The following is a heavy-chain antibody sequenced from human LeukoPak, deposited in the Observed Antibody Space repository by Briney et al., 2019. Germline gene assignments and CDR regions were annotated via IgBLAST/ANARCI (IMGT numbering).Heavy chain of an antibody. Sequence: GRSLRLSCAASGFTFSSYAMHWVRQAPGKGLEWVAVISYDGSNKYYADSVKGRFTISRDNSKNTLYLQMNSLRAEDTAVYYCARDRASDFSLGYWGQGTLVTVSS. J-gene: IGHJ4*02. V-gene: IGHV3-30-3*01. CDR1: GFTFSSYA. D-gene: IGHD2-21*02. CDR3: ARDRASDFSLGY. CDR2: ISYDGSNK.